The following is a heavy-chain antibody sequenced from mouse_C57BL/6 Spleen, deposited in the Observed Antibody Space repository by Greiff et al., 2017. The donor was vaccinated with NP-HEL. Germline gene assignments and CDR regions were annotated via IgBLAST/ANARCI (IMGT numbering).Heavy chain of an antibody. Sequence: EVHLVESGGGLVKPGGSLKLSCAASGFTFSDYGMHWVRQAPEKGLEWVAYISSGSSTIYYADTVKGRVTITRDNAKNTLFLQMTSLRSEDTAMYYCARGRQLRLRGYAMDYWGQGTSLTVSS. J-gene: IGHJ4*01. CDR2: ISSGSSTI. CDR3: ARGRQLRLRGYAMDY. V-gene: IGHV5-17*01. CDR1: GFTFSDYG. D-gene: IGHD3-2*02.